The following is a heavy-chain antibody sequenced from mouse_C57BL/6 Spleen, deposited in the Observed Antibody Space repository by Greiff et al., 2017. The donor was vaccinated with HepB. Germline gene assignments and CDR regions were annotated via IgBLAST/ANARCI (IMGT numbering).Heavy chain of an antibody. D-gene: IGHD1-1*01. Sequence: EVMLVESEGGLVQPGSSMKLSCTASGFTFSDYYMAWVRQVPEKGLEWVANINYDGSSTYYLDSLKSRFIISRDNAKNILYLQMSSLKSEDTATYYCAREGNYGSSSGFAYWGQGTLVTVSA. CDR1: GFTFSDYY. CDR2: INYDGSST. V-gene: IGHV5-16*01. CDR3: AREGNYGSSSGFAY. J-gene: IGHJ3*01.